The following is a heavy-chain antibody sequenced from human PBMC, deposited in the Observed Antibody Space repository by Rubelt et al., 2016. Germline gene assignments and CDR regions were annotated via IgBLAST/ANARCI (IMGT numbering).Heavy chain of an antibody. D-gene: IGHD2/OR15-2a*01. Sequence: EVQLLESGGGLVQPGGSLRLSCAASGFTFSNYAMNWVRQAPGKGLEWVSGISRSGGSTFYADSVKGRFIISRDSSTNTLYLRGNILGVEHSAIYYCAKVVSTTGLWYFDYWGQGTLVTVSS. CDR2: ISRSGGST. V-gene: IGHV3-23*01. CDR3: AKVVSTTGLWYFDY. J-gene: IGHJ4*02. CDR1: GFTFSNYA.